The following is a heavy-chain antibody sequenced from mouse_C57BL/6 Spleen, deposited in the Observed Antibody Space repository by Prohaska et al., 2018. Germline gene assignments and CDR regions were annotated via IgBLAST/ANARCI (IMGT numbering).Heavy chain of an antibody. CDR1: GYTFTSYW. CDR2: IYPGSSST. Sequence: QVQLQQPGAELVKPGASVKMSCKASGYTFTSYWITWVKQRPGQGLEWIGDIYPGSSSTNYNEKFTSKATLTVDTSSSTAYMQLSSLTAEDAAVYLYARRGRYGSSSDAMNYWDQGGS. V-gene: IGHV1-55*01. CDR3: ARRGRYGSSSDAMNY. D-gene: IGHD1-1*01. J-gene: IGHJ4*01.